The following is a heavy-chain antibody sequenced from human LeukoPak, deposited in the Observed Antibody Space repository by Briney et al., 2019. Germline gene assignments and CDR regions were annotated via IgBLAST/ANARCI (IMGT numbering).Heavy chain of an antibody. CDR3: ARSKWVVGATYFDY. D-gene: IGHD1-26*01. CDR2: IYHSGST. Sequence: SQTLSLTCAVSGGSISSGGYSWSWIRQPPGKGLEWIGYIYHSGSTYYNPSLKSRVTISVDRSKNQFSLKLSSVTAADTAVYYCARSKWVVGATYFDYWGQGTLVTVSS. J-gene: IGHJ4*02. V-gene: IGHV4-30-2*01. CDR1: GGSISSGGYS.